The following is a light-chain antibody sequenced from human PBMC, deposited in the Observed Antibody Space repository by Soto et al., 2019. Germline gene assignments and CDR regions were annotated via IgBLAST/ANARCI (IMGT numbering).Light chain of an antibody. CDR2: EGG. J-gene: IGLJ3*02. Sequence: QSVRTQPASVSGSPGQSITISCTGTSSDVGSYNLVSWYQQHPGKAPKLMIYEGGKRPSGVSDRFSGSKSGNTASLTISGLQAEDEADYYCCTYAGGTTWVFGGGTKLTVL. CDR3: CTYAGGTTWV. CDR1: SSDVGSYNL. V-gene: IGLV2-23*01.